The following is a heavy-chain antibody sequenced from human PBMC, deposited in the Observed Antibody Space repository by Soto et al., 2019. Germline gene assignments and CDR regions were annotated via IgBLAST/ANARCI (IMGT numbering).Heavy chain of an antibody. Sequence: EVQLVESGGGLVQPGGSLRLSCAASGFTFSSYWMHWVRQAPGKGLVWVSRINFYGSTTNYADFVKGQFTISRDNAKNTVYLQMNSLRAEDTAVYYCASGAGSAYYVDSWGQGTLVTVSS. J-gene: IGHJ4*02. CDR1: GFTFSSYW. V-gene: IGHV3-74*01. CDR3: ASGAGSAYYVDS. CDR2: INFYGSTT. D-gene: IGHD3-22*01.